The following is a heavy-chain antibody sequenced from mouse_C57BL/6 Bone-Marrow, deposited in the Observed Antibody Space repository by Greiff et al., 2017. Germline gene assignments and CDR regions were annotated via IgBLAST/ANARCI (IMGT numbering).Heavy chain of an antibody. J-gene: IGHJ4*01. Sequence: EVNVVESEGGLVQPGSSMKLSCTASGFTFSDYYMAWVRQVPEKGLEWVANINYDGSSTYYLDSLKSRFIISRDNAKNILYLQMSSLKSEDTATYYCARARRFYAMDYWGQGTSVTVSS. V-gene: IGHV5-16*01. CDR3: ARARRFYAMDY. CDR2: INYDGSST. CDR1: GFTFSDYY. D-gene: IGHD1-2*01.